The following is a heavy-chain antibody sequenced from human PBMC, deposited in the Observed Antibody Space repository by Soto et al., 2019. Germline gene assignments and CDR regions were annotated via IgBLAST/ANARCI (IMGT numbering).Heavy chain of an antibody. Sequence: QVQLQESGPGLVKPSQTLSLTCSVAGGSISSGGYYWSCIRQHPEKGLEWIGYIYYSGSTNYNPSLKSRVIISVDTSSNRFSLDLRSVTAADTAIYYCARHSASWQWFDYWGQGTLVTVSS. V-gene: IGHV4-31*03. CDR2: IYYSGST. CDR3: ARHSASWQWFDY. CDR1: GGSISSGGYY. J-gene: IGHJ5*01. D-gene: IGHD1-26*01.